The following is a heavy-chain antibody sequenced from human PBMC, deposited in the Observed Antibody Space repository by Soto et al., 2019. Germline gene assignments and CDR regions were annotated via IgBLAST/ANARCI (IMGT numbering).Heavy chain of an antibody. Sequence: PGGSLRLSCTASGFKFDSYPMSWVRQAPGKGLEYISGLSASGQTSYHADSVKGRFTISRDNSKNTLYLQMDSLRAEDTAVYYCVGDRGSSSWSWENYYYYGMDVWGQGTTVTVSS. CDR2: LSASGQTS. CDR1: GFKFDSYP. J-gene: IGHJ6*02. CDR3: VGDRGSSSWSWENYYYYGMDV. D-gene: IGHD6-13*01. V-gene: IGHV3-23*01.